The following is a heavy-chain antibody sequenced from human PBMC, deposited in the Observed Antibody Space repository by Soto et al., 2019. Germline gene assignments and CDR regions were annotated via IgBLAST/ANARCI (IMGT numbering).Heavy chain of an antibody. CDR1: GYPVTAYY. V-gene: IGHV1-2*02. J-gene: IGHJ3*02. CDR2: INPATGAA. Sequence: QLHLVQSGAVVKKPGASVTVSCSASGYPVTAYYMHWVRQAPGRGLEWMGGINPATGAAKYTQTFQGRVPMTRDPSTRTVFMELSGLTSEDTAGFYFAGGGGVGVAGSAAFDMWGQGTLVTVSS. D-gene: IGHD3-3*01. CDR3: AGGGGVGVAGSAAFDM.